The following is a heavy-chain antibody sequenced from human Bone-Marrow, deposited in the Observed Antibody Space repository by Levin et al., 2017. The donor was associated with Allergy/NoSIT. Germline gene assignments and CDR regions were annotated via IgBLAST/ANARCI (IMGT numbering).Heavy chain of an antibody. D-gene: IGHD6-6*01. Sequence: SCAASGFTFSSYWMHWVRQAPGKGLVWVSRINSDGSSTSYADSVKGRFTISRDNAKNTLYLQMNSLRVEDTAVYYCAKGYSSSSLPTDNWGQGILVTVSS. CDR3: AKGYSSSSLPTDN. V-gene: IGHV3-74*01. J-gene: IGHJ4*02. CDR1: GFTFSSYW. CDR2: INSDGSST.